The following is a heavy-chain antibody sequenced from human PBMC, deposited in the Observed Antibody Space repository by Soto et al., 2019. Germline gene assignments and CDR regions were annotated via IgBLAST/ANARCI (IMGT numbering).Heavy chain of an antibody. CDR1: GFTFNTYG. V-gene: IGHV3-30*18. CDR3: AKDIVRYTYGACDY. J-gene: IGHJ4*02. CDR2: ISYDGSNK. D-gene: IGHD5-18*01. Sequence: GGSLRLSCAASGFTFNTYGMCWVRQAPGKGLEWVAAISYDGSNKYHADSVKGRFTISRDNSKNTLYLQMNSLRVEDTAVYYCAKDIVRYTYGACDYWGQGALVTSPQ.